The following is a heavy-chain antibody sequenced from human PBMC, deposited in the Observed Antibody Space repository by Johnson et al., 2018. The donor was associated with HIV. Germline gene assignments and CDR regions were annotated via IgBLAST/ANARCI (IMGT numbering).Heavy chain of an antibody. CDR2: ISWDGTNT. J-gene: IGHJ3*02. CDR3: AREGPGLSVAGLTDALDI. Sequence: VQLVESGGVVVQPGGSLRLSCAASGFTFDDYAIHWVRQAPGKGLEWVSLISWDGTNTYYADSVKGRFTISRDNSKNSLYLQRNSLGAADTAVYYCAREGPGLSVAGLTDALDIWGQGTMVTVSS. D-gene: IGHD6-19*01. V-gene: IGHV3-43D*03. CDR1: GFTFDDYA.